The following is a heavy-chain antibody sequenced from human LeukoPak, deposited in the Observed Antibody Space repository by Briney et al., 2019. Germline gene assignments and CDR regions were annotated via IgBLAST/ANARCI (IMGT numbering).Heavy chain of an antibody. CDR1: GFTFSSYS. Sequence: GGSLRLSCAGSGFTFSSYSMNWVRQAPGKGLEWISHISSSSSTIFHADSVRGRFIISRDNAENSLYLQMNSLRAEDTAVYYCARGYCSSTYCYYFDYWGQGTLVTVSS. V-gene: IGHV3-48*01. D-gene: IGHD2-2*01. CDR3: ARGYCSSTYCYYFDY. CDR2: ISSSSSTI. J-gene: IGHJ4*02.